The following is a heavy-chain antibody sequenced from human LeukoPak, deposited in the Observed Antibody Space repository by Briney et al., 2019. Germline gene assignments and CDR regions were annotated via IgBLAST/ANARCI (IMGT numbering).Heavy chain of an antibody. Sequence: ASVKVSFTASGYTFTIYGISWVRQAPGQGLEGMGWISAYNGNTNYARKLQGRVTMTTDTSTSTVYMELRSLRSDDTAVYYCARDTWGWLQLSPAGYWGQGTLVTVSS. CDR2: ISAYNGNT. CDR1: GYTFTIYG. V-gene: IGHV1-18*01. CDR3: ARDTWGWLQLSPAGY. J-gene: IGHJ4*02. D-gene: IGHD5-24*01.